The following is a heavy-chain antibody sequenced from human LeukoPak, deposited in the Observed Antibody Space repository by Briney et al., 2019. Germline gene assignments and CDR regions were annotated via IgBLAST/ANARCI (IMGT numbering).Heavy chain of an antibody. D-gene: IGHD5-12*01. J-gene: IGHJ4*02. Sequence: SETLSLTCTVSGGSISSSSYYWGWIRQPPGKGLEWIGSIYYSGSTYYNPSLKSRVTISVDTSKNQFSLKLSSVTAADTAVYYCARLRSGYDLFDYWGQGTLVTVSS. V-gene: IGHV4-39*01. CDR2: IYYSGST. CDR3: ARLRSGYDLFDY. CDR1: GGSISSSSYY.